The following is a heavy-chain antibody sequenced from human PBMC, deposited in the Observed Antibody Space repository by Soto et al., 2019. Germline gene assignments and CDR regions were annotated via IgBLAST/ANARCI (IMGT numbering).Heavy chain of an antibody. V-gene: IGHV4-39*01. J-gene: IGHJ3*02. Sequence: QLQLQESGPGLVKPSETLSLTCTVSGGSISSSSYYWGWIRQPPGKGLEWIGSIYYSGSIYYNPSLKSRVTISVDTSKNQFSLKLSSVTAADTAVYYCARATVTTIAFDIWGQGTMVTVSS. CDR1: GGSISSSSYY. CDR3: ARATVTTIAFDI. D-gene: IGHD4-17*01. CDR2: IYYSGSI.